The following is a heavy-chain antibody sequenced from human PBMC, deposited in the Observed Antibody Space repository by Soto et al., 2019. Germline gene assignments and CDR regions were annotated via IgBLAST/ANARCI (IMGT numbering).Heavy chain of an antibody. CDR2: INPNSGGT. Sequence: ASVKVSCKASGYTFTGYYMHCVRQAPGQGLEWMGWINPNSGGTNYAQKFQGRVTMTRDTSISTAYMELSRLRSDDTAVYYCARVSWPLGWFDPWGQGTLVTVSS. V-gene: IGHV1-2*02. D-gene: IGHD2-15*01. CDR3: ARVSWPLGWFDP. CDR1: GYTFTGYY. J-gene: IGHJ5*02.